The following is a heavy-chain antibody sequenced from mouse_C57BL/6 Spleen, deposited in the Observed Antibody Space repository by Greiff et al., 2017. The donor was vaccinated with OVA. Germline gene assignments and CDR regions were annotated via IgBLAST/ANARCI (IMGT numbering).Heavy chain of an antibody. CDR3: AYSSGYVNYAMDY. Sequence: QVHVKQPGAELVKPGASVKMSCKASGYTFTSYWITWVKQRPGQGLEWIGDIYPGSGSTNYNEKFKSKATLTVDTSSSTAYMQLSSLTSEDSAVYYCAYSSGYVNYAMDYWGQGTSVTVSS. D-gene: IGHD3-2*02. CDR2: IYPGSGST. CDR1: GYTFTSYW. V-gene: IGHV1-55*01. J-gene: IGHJ4*01.